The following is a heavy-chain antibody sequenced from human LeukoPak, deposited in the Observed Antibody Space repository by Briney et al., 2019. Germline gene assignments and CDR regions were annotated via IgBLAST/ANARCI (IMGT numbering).Heavy chain of an antibody. D-gene: IGHD2-15*01. V-gene: IGHV1-69*13. J-gene: IGHJ6*03. Sequence: GASVKVSCKASGGTFSSYAISWVRQAPGQGLEWMGGIIPIFGTANYAQKFQGRVTITADESTSTASMELSSLRSEDTAVYYCARGGVYSPGYYMDVWGKGTTVTVSS. CDR2: IIPIFGTA. CDR1: GGTFSSYA. CDR3: ARGGVYSPGYYMDV.